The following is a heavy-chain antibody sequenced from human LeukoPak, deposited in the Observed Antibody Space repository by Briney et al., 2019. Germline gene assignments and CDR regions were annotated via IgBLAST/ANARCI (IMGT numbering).Heavy chain of an antibody. J-gene: IGHJ4*02. V-gene: IGHV3-30*04. D-gene: IGHD2-15*01. CDR3: AKDHAGSGRAFES. Sequence: GGSLRLSCDTSGFTFRTCGVHWVRQAPGKGLEWVALMSSDAIKTYYADSVKGRFSISRDSSKDTLYLQMNSLRAEDTAVYYCAKDHAGSGRAFESWGQGTLVTVSS. CDR1: GFTFRTCG. CDR2: MSSDAIKT.